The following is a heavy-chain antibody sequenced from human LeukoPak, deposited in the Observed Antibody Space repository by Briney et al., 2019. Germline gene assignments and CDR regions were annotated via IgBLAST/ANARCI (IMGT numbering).Heavy chain of an antibody. CDR1: GFTFDDYG. V-gene: IGHV3-20*01. Sequence: GGSLRLSCAASGFTFDDYGMSWVRQAPGKGLEWVSGINWNGGSTGYADSVKGRFTISRDNAKNSLYLQMNSLRAEDTALYHCARALISSTGYYYYGMDVWGQGTTVTVSS. CDR3: ARALISSTGYYYYGMDV. D-gene: IGHD2-2*01. J-gene: IGHJ6*02. CDR2: INWNGGST.